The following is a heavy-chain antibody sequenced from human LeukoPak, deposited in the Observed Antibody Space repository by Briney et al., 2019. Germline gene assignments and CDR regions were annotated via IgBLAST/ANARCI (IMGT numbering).Heavy chain of an antibody. Sequence: SETLSLTCTVSGGSISSYYWSWIRQPAGKGLEWIGRIYTSGSTNYNPSLKSRVTTSVDTSKNQFSLKLSSVTAADTAVYYCARVGGDYYDSSGHFDYWGQGTLVTVSS. CDR3: ARVGGDYYDSSGHFDY. CDR1: GGSISSYY. D-gene: IGHD3-22*01. CDR2: IYTSGST. V-gene: IGHV4-4*07. J-gene: IGHJ4*02.